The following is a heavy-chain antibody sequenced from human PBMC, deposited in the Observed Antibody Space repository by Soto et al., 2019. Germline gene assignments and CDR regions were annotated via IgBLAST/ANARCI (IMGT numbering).Heavy chain of an antibody. Sequence: QVQLQKSGPGLVKPSQTLSLTCTVSVGSISSGVYYWSWIRQPPGKGLEWIGYIYYSGSTYYNPSLKSRVTISVDTSKNQFSLKLSSVTAADTAVYYCARETTMVRGKDYWGQGTLVTVSS. V-gene: IGHV4-30-4*01. CDR1: VGSISSGVYY. CDR3: ARETTMVRGKDY. J-gene: IGHJ4*02. D-gene: IGHD3-10*01. CDR2: IYYSGST.